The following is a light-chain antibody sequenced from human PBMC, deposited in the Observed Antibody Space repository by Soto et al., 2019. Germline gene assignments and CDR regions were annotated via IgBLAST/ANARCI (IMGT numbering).Light chain of an antibody. CDR3: QSFDNSVSGSGV. V-gene: IGLV1-40*01. J-gene: IGLJ3*02. Sequence: QSELTQPPSVSGAPGQRVTISCTGSYSNIGAGYEVHWYQQIPGTAPKLLVSGHNNRPSGVPDRFFGSKSGSSASLTIIGLQAEDEADYYCQSFDNSVSGSGVFGGGTKLPVL. CDR2: GHN. CDR1: YSNIGAGYE.